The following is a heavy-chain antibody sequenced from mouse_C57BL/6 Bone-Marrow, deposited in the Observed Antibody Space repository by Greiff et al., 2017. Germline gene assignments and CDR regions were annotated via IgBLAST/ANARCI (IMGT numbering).Heavy chain of an antibody. CDR2: IYPRSGNT. CDR1: GYTFTSYG. Sequence: VQLVESGAELARPGASVKLSCKASGYTFTSYGISWVKQRTGQGLEWIGEIYPRSGNTYYNEKFKGKATLTADKSSSTAYMELRSLTSEDSAVYFCYYDYVYYYAMDYWGQGTSVTVSS. J-gene: IGHJ4*01. V-gene: IGHV1-81*01. D-gene: IGHD2-4*01. CDR3: YYDYVYYYAMDY.